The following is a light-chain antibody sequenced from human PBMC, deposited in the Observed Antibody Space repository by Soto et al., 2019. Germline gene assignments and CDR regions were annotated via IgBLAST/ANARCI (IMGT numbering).Light chain of an antibody. V-gene: IGLV2-8*01. CDR2: EVS. CDR3: SSYAGSNNLI. J-gene: IGLJ2*01. CDR1: SSDVGNYKY. Sequence: QSVLTQPPSASGSPGQSVTISCTGTSSDVGNYKYVSWYHQHPGKAPKLLIYEVSKRPSGVPDRFSGSKSGNTASLTVSGLQADDEANYYCSSYAGSNNLIFGGGTKLTVL.